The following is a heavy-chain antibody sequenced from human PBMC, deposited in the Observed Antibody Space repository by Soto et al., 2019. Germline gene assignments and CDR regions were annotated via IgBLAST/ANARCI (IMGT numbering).Heavy chain of an antibody. V-gene: IGHV4-31*03. CDR3: GRDAVTKRDFYYYGMDV. J-gene: IGHJ6*02. D-gene: IGHD4-4*01. CDR1: GGSIKNSGYY. Sequence: SETLSLTCTVSGGSIKNSGYYWSWIRQHPEKGLEWIGYISYSGSTDYAPSLKSRVTMSVDTSKNQFSLNLTSVTAADTAVYYCGRDAVTKRDFYYYGMDVRGRGTTVTVSS. CDR2: ISYSGST.